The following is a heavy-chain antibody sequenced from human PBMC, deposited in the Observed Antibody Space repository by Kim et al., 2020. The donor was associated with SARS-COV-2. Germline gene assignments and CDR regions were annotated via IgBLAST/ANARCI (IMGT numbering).Heavy chain of an antibody. J-gene: IGHJ6*02. V-gene: IGHV3-48*03. Sequence: DCVKARFTISRDNGKNELYLQMNSLRAEDTTIYYCARGYSYSSYYYYGMDVWGQGTTVTVS. CDR3: ARGYSYSSYYYYGMDV. D-gene: IGHD5-18*01.